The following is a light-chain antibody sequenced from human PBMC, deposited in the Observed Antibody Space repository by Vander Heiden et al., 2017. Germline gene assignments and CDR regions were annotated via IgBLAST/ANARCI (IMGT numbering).Light chain of an antibody. J-gene: IGKJ1*01. CDR1: QSVFYRSKNKSY. CDR3: QQYYSTPT. Sequence: DIVMTQAPDSLAVSLGEGATPNCKSSQSVFYRSKNKSYLAWYHQKPGQPPKLLIYRASTRESGVPDRFSGSGSGTDFTLPISSLQAEDVAVYYCQQYYSTPTFGQGTKVEIK. CDR2: RAS. V-gene: IGKV4-1*01.